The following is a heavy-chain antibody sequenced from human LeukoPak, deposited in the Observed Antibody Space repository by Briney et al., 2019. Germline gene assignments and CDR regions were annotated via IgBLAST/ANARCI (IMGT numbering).Heavy chain of an antibody. CDR1: GYSFTSYY. CDR3: TRDPYYYDSSGHEWFDP. D-gene: IGHD3-22*01. J-gene: IGHJ5*02. V-gene: IGHV1-46*03. CDR2: INPSGGST. Sequence: ASVKVSCKASGYSFTSYYMHWVRQAPGQGLEWMGIINPSGGSTRYAQKFQGRVTMTRDTSTSTVYMELSSLRSEDTAVYYCTRDPYYYDSSGHEWFDPWGQGTLVTVSS.